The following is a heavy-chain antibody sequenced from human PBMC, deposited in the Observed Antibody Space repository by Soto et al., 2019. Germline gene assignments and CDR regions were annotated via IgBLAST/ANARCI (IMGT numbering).Heavy chain of an antibody. CDR2: ISAYNGNT. V-gene: IGHV1-18*01. D-gene: IGHD2-15*01. Sequence: ASVKVSCKASGYTFTSYGISWVRQAPGQGLEWMGWISAYNGNTNYAQKLQGRVTMTTDTSTSTAYMELRSLRSDDTAVYFCARGLECRGYCLDKPTWFAPWGQGTLVTVSS. CDR1: GYTFTSYG. J-gene: IGHJ5*02. CDR3: ARGLECRGYCLDKPTWFAP.